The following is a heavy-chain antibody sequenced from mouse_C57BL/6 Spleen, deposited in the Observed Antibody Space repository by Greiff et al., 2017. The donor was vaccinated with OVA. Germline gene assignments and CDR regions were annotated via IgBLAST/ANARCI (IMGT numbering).Heavy chain of an antibody. V-gene: IGHV1-59*01. CDR2: IDPSDSYT. D-gene: IGHD2-4*01. J-gene: IGHJ3*01. Sequence: QVQLQQPGAELVRPGTSVKLSCKASGYTFTSYWMHWVKQRPGQGLEWIGVIDPSDSYTNYNTKFKGKATLTVDTSSSTAYMQLSSLTSEDSAVYYCARNCDCEGWCGYWGKGTLVTVSA. CDR3: ARNCDCEGWCGY. CDR1: GYTFTSYW.